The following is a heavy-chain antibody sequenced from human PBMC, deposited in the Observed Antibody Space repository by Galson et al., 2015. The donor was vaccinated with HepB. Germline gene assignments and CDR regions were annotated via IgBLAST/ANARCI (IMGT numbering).Heavy chain of an antibody. J-gene: IGHJ6*03. CDR1: GFTFSSYA. Sequence: SLRLSCAASGFTFSSYAMNWVRQAPGKGLEWVALIRRKPNNYATEYAASVKGRFTISRDDSKNMASLEMNSLKTEDTAVYFCNNMDVWGKGTAVTVSS. V-gene: IGHV3-73*01. CDR3: NNMDV. CDR2: IRRKPNNYAT.